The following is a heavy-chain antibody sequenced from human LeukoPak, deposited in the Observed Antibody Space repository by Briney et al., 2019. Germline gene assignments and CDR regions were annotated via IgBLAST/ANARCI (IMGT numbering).Heavy chain of an antibody. CDR1: GFTFGDYA. V-gene: IGHV3-49*03. CDR3: ARDLIRDYGVKADAFDI. Sequence: GGSLRLSCTASGFTFGDYAMSWFRQAPGKGLEWVGFIRSKAYGGTTEYAASVKGRFTISRDDSKSIAYLQMNSLKTEDTAVYYCARDLIRDYGVKADAFDIWGQGTMVTVSS. J-gene: IGHJ3*02. CDR2: IRSKAYGGTT. D-gene: IGHD4-23*01.